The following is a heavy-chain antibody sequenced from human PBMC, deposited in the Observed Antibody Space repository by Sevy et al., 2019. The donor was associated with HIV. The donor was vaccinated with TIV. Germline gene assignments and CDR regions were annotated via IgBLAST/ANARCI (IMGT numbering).Heavy chain of an antibody. V-gene: IGHV4-59*01. CDR2: IYDSGRT. Sequence: SETLSLACTVSGGSFSGYYWSWIRQPPGKGLEWIGYIYDSGRTNYNPSLKSRVTISVDTSKNQFSLKLNSVTAADTAVYYCARSINNYDSGDYQMGFDYWGQGTLVTVSS. CDR3: ARSINNYDSGDYQMGFDY. CDR1: GGSFSGYY. J-gene: IGHJ4*02. D-gene: IGHD3-22*01.